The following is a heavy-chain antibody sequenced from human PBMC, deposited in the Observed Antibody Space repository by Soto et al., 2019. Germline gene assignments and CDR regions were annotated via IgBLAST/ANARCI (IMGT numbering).Heavy chain of an antibody. CDR1: GGTFSSDT. J-gene: IGHJ4*02. CDR2: IIPILGIA. V-gene: IGHV1-69*02. CDR3: ATLLLAYCGGDCPMADY. D-gene: IGHD2-21*02. Sequence: ASVKVSCKASGGTFSSDTISWVRQAPGQGLEWMGRIIPILGIANYAQKFQGRVTITADKSTSTAYMELSSLRSEDTAVYYCATLLLAYCGGDCPMADYWGQGTLVTVSS.